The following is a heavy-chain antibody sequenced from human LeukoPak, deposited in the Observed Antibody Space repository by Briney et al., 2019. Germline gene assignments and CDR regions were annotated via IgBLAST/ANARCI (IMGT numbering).Heavy chain of an antibody. D-gene: IGHD3-16*02. V-gene: IGHV4-39*01. CDR2: IYYSGST. J-gene: IGHJ4*02. CDR3: ATAPMRYYDYVWGSYRPSGCFDY. CDR1: GGSISSSSYY. Sequence: SETLSLTCTVSGGSISSSSYYWGWIRQPPGKGLEWIGSIYYSGSTYYNPFLKSRVTISVDTSKNQFSLKLSSVTAADTAVYYCATAPMRYYDYVWGSYRPSGCFDYWGQGTLVTVSS.